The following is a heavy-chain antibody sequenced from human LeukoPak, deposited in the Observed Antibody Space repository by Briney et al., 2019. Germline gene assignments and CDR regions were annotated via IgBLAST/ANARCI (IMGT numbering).Heavy chain of an antibody. CDR1: GYRFTSDW. J-gene: IGHJ5*02. D-gene: IGHD2-15*01. CDR2: IYPGDSDT. CDR3: ARQEYCSGGSCYTWFDP. Sequence: GESLKISCKGSGYRFTSDWIGWVRQMPGKGLEWMGIIYPGDSDTRYSPSFQGLVTISADKSISTAYLQWSSLKASDTAMYYCARQEYCSGGSCYTWFDPWGQGTLVTVSS. V-gene: IGHV5-51*01.